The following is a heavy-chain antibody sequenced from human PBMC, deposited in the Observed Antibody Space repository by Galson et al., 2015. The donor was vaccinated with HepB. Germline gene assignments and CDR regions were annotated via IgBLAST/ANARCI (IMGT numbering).Heavy chain of an antibody. V-gene: IGHV3-30-3*02. Sequence: SLRLSCAVSGFTFSTYGFHWVRQAPGKGLEWVSIISYDGSHEYYSDSVKGRFTVSRDNSKNALYLHMNSLSAEDTAVYYCAKDIGSVGYCTTNSCYSHYYGMDVWGRGTTVTVSS. D-gene: IGHD2-2*03. CDR1: GFTFSTYG. CDR2: ISYDGSHE. J-gene: IGHJ6*02. CDR3: AKDIGSVGYCTTNSCYSHYYGMDV.